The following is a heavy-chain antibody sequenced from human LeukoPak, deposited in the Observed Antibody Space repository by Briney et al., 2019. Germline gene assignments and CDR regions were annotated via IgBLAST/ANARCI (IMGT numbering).Heavy chain of an antibody. D-gene: IGHD3-22*01. Sequence: GGSLRLSCAASGFTFSSYSMNWVRQAPGKGLEWVSSISSSSSYIYYADSEKGRFTISRDNAKNSLYLQMNSLRAEDTAVYYCARQTYYDSSGYYSPYWGQGTLVTVSS. CDR3: ARQTYYDSSGYYSPY. V-gene: IGHV3-21*01. J-gene: IGHJ4*02. CDR1: GFTFSSYS. CDR2: ISSSSSYI.